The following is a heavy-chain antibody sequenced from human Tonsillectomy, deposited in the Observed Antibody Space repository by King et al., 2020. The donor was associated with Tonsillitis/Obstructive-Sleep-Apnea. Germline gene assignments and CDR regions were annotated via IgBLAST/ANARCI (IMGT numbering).Heavy chain of an antibody. CDR3: ARLANYCSSTSCYTLGAFDI. CDR2: IYPGVADP. V-gene: IGHV5-51*01. D-gene: IGHD2-2*02. J-gene: IGHJ3*02. CDR1: GYSFTSYW. Sequence: DGQLVQSGAEVKKPGESLNISCKGSGYSFTSYWIGWVRQMPGKGLEWMGIIYPGVADPRYSPSFQGQVTISADKSISTAYLQWSSLKASDTAMYYCARLANYCSSTSCYTLGAFDIWGQGTMVTVSS.